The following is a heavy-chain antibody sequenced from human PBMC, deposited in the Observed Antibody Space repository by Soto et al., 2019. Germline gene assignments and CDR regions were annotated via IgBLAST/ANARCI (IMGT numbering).Heavy chain of an antibody. Sequence: QLQLQESGPGLVKPSETLSLTCTASGGSISGRTYYWGWIRQPPGKGLEWIGNIYYTGTTYYNPSFESRVTITLDTPKNQFSRKLTSVTAADTAVYYCSGGAPSMDVWGQGTSVTVSS. CDR1: GGSISGRTYY. CDR2: IYYTGTT. CDR3: SGGAPSMDV. J-gene: IGHJ6*02. V-gene: IGHV4-39*01. D-gene: IGHD2-15*01.